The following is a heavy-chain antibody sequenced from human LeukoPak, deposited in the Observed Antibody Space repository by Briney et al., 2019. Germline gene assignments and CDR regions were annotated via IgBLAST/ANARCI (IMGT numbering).Heavy chain of an antibody. D-gene: IGHD5-24*01. J-gene: IGHJ4*02. CDR1: GFSFSIYA. CDR3: ARSGRDGYNAFDY. V-gene: IGHV3-53*01. CDR2: IYSGGST. Sequence: PGGFRRLSCAASGFSFSIYAMSWVRQAPGKGLEWVSVIYSGGSTYYADSVKGRFTISRDNSKNTLYLQMNSLRAEDTAVYYCARSGRDGYNAFDYWGQGTLVTVSS.